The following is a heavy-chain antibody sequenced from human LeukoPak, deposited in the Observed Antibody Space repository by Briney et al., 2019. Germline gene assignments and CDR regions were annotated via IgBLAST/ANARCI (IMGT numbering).Heavy chain of an antibody. D-gene: IGHD2-2*02. Sequence: SETLSLTCTVSGGSISSYYWSWIRQPPGKGLEWIGYIYYSGSTNYNPSLKSRVTISIDTSKNQFSLRLSSVTAADTAVYYCARVPMGYCSSTSCYNGVAFDIWGQGTMVTVSS. CDR1: GGSISSYY. CDR2: IYYSGST. V-gene: IGHV4-59*12. CDR3: ARVPMGYCSSTSCYNGVAFDI. J-gene: IGHJ3*02.